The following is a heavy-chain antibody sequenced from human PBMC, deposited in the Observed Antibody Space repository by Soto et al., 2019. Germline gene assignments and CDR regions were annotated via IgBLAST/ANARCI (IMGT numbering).Heavy chain of an antibody. V-gene: IGHV4-39*01. J-gene: IGHJ4*02. D-gene: IGHD3-10*02. CDR2: FDYTGTT. CDR3: ARQLFLTYYFDY. Sequence: SETLSLTCTVSRGSITSSNYYWAWIRQHPGKGPEWIGSFDYTGTTYYNSSLNGRVAISIDTSGNQFSLRLTSVTVADTAVYYCARQLFLTYYFDYWGQGTLVTVSS. CDR1: RGSITSSNYY.